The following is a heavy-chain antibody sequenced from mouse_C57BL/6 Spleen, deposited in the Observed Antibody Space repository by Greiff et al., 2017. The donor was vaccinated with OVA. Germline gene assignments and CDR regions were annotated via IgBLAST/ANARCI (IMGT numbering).Heavy chain of an antibody. V-gene: IGHV1-80*01. CDR2: IYPGDGDT. Sequence: QVQLQQSGAELVKPGASVKISCKASGYAFSSYWMNWVKQRPGKGLEWIGQIYPGDGDTNYNGKFKGKATLTADKSSSTAYMQLSSLTSEDSAVYFCARSYYYGSQYYFDYWGQGTTLTVSS. J-gene: IGHJ2*01. CDR1: GYAFSSYW. CDR3: ARSYYYGSQYYFDY. D-gene: IGHD1-1*01.